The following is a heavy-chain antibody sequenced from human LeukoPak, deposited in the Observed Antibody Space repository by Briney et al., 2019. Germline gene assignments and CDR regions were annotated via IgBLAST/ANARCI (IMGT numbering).Heavy chain of an antibody. V-gene: IGHV4-4*07. CDR2: IYTSGST. D-gene: IGHD2-2*01. CDR1: GGSISSYY. CDR3: ARRVGYCSSTSCLYYYYYYMDV. J-gene: IGHJ6*03. Sequence: SETLSLTCTVSGGSISSYYWSWIRQPAGKGLEWIGRIYTSGSTNYNPSLKSRVTMSVDTSKNQFSLKLSSVTAADTAVYYCARRVGYCSSTSCLYYYYYYMDVWGKGTTVTISS.